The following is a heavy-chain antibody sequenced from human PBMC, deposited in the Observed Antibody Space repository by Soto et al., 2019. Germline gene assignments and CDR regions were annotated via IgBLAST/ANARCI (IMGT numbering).Heavy chain of an antibody. CDR2: ISWNSGSI. CDR3: AKGFVGDYVGALFDY. D-gene: IGHD4-17*01. J-gene: IGHJ4*02. V-gene: IGHV3-9*01. CDR1: GFTFDDYA. Sequence: PGGSLRLSCAASGFTFDDYAMHWVRQAPGKGLEWVSGISWNSGSIGYADSVKGRFTISRDNAKNSLYLQMNSLRAEDTALYYCAKGFVGDYVGALFDYWGQGTLVTVSS.